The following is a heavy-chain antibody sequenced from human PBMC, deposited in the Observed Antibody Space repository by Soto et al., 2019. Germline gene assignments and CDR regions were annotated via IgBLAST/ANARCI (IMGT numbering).Heavy chain of an antibody. D-gene: IGHD1-26*01. V-gene: IGHV3-23*04. CDR2: ISDSGGTS. CDR1: GFIFSNYV. CDR3: AKRPRALLTFDY. J-gene: IGHJ4*01. Sequence: EVQLVDSGGGLVQPGGSLRLSCAASGFIFSNYVMSWVRQAPGKGLVWVSSISDSGGTSYYADSVKGRFTISRDNSKNTLYLQMNSRRAEDTAIYDCAKRPRALLTFDYWGQGTLVTGS.